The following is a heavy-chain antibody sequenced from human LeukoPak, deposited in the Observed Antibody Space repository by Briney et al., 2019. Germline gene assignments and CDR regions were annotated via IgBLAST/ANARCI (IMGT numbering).Heavy chain of an antibody. Sequence: GGSLRLSCAASGFTFSSYGMHWVRQAPGKGLEWVAVIWYDGSNKYYADSVKGRFTISRDNYRNTLYLQMNSLRAEDTAVYYCARSPISSWGIDYWGQGTLVTVSS. CDR1: GFTFSSYG. CDR3: ARSPISSWGIDY. V-gene: IGHV3-33*01. J-gene: IGHJ4*02. D-gene: IGHD6-13*01. CDR2: IWYDGSNK.